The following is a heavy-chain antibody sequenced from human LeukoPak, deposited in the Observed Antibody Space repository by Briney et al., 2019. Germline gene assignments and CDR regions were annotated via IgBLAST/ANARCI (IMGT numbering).Heavy chain of an antibody. J-gene: IGHJ4*02. V-gene: IGHV3-53*01. D-gene: IGHD6-13*01. CDR1: GFTVSSNY. Sequence: GGSLRLFCAASGFTVSSNYMSWVRQAPGKGLEWVSVIYSGGSTYYADSVKGRFTISRDNAKNSLYLQMNSLRAEDTAVYYCARGGGYSSSWFDYWGQGTLVTASS. CDR2: IYSGGST. CDR3: ARGGGYSSSWFDY.